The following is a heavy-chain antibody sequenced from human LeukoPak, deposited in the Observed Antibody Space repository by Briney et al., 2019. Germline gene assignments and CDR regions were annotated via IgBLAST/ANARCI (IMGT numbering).Heavy chain of an antibody. CDR3: ASMVSSSYAYYYMDV. Sequence: ASETLSLTCTVSGYSISSGYYWGWIRQPPGKGLEWIVVYHVGTTDYNPSLKSRVTISVDTSKNQFSLKLSSVTAADTAVYYCASMVSSSYAYYYMDVWGKGTTVTISS. V-gene: IGHV4-38-2*02. CDR2: VYHVGTT. CDR1: GYSISSGYY. J-gene: IGHJ6*03. D-gene: IGHD5-18*01.